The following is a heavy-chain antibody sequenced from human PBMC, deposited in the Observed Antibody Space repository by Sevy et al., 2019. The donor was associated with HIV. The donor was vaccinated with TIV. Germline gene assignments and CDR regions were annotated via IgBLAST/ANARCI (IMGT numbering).Heavy chain of an antibody. CDR1: GGTFSSYA. CDR2: IIPIFGTA. V-gene: IGHV1-69*13. D-gene: IGHD2-15*01. CDR3: ASLVVAATQGDPQIDY. Sequence: ASVKVSCKASGGTFSSYAISWVRQAPGQGLEWMGGIIPIFGTANYAQKFQGRVTITAEEVTSTAYMELSSLRSEDTAVYYCASLVVAATQGDPQIDYWGQGTLVTVSS. J-gene: IGHJ4*02.